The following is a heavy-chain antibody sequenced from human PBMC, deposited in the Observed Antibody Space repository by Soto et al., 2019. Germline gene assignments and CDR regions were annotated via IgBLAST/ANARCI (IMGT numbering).Heavy chain of an antibody. D-gene: IGHD1-20*01. V-gene: IGHV3-15*07. CDR2: IRKKTDGGTT. CDR1: GFTFSSAW. CDR3: ARDWYWVFDY. Sequence: GGSLRLSCAASGFTFSSAWMNWVRQAPGKGLEWVGRIRKKTDGGTTDYAAPVKGRFTISRDDSKNTLYLQMNSLKTEDTAVYFCARDWYWVFDYWGQGSLVTVSS. J-gene: IGHJ4*02.